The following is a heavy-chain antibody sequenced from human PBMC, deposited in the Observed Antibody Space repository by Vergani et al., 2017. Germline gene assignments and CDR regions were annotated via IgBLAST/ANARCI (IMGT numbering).Heavy chain of an antibody. CDR1: GYTFTGYY. CDR2: INPNSGGT. D-gene: IGHD3-3*01. J-gene: IGHJ4*02. Sequence: QVQLVQSGAEVKKPGASVKVSCKASGYTFTGYYLHWVRQAPGQGLEWMGWINPNSGGTNYAQKFKGRVTMTRDTSISTAYMVLSRLRSDDTAVYYCARVLPYYDFWSGPFYYWGQGTLVTVSS. V-gene: IGHV1-2*02. CDR3: ARVLPYYDFWSGPFYY.